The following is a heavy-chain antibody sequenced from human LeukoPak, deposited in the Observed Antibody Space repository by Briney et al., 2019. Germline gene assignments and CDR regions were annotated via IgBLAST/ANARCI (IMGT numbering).Heavy chain of an antibody. D-gene: IGHD1-1*01. V-gene: IGHV4-28*03. Sequence: SETLSLTCAVSGYSISSSNWWGWIRQPPGKGLEWIGYIYYSGSTYYNPSLKSRVTMSVDTSKNQFSLKLSSVTAADTAVYYCARGYNWNDTVDYWGQGTLVTVSS. CDR3: ARGYNWNDTVDY. CDR1: GYSISSSNW. CDR2: IYYSGST. J-gene: IGHJ4*02.